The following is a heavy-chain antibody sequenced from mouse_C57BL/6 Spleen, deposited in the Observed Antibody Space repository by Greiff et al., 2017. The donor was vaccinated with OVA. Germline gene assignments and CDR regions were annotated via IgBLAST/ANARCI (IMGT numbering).Heavy chain of an antibody. CDR2: IDPSDSYT. V-gene: IGHV1-50*01. J-gene: IGHJ1*03. Sequence: VQLQQPGAELVKPGASVKLSCKASGYTFTSYWMQWVKQRPGQGLEWIGEIDPSDSYTNYNQKFKGKATLTVDTSSSTAYMQLSSLTSEDSAVYYCARYYDGYYEGYFDVWGTGTTVTVSS. CDR1: GYTFTSYW. D-gene: IGHD2-3*01. CDR3: ARYYDGYYEGYFDV.